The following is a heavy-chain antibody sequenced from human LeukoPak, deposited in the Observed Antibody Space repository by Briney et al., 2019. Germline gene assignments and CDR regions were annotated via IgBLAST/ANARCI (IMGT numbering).Heavy chain of an antibody. V-gene: IGHV4-39*01. CDR1: GGSISSSSYY. CDR2: IYYSGST. CDR3: ARHREAAAGPIDY. D-gene: IGHD6-13*01. Sequence: SETLSLTCTVSGGSISSSSYYWGWIRQPPGKGLEWIGGIYYSGSTYYNPSLKSRVTISVDTSKNQFSLKLSSVTAADTAVYYCARHREAAAGPIDYWGQGTLVTVSS. J-gene: IGHJ4*02.